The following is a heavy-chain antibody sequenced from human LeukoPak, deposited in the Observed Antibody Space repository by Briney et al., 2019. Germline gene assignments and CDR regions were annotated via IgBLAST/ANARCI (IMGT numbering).Heavy chain of an antibody. J-gene: IGHJ4*02. CDR1: GGSISSGGYY. D-gene: IGHD4-17*01. CDR3: ARGTPPALGDYGDYPFDY. Sequence: PSETLCLTCTVSGGSISSGGYYWSWIRQHPGKGLEWIGYIYYSGSTYYNPSLKSRVTISVDTSKNQFSLKLSSVTAADTAVYYCARGTPPALGDYGDYPFDYWGQGTLVTVFS. CDR2: IYYSGST. V-gene: IGHV4-31*03.